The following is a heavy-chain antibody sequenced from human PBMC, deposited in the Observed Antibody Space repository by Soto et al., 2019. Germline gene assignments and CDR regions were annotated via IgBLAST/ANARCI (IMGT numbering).Heavy chain of an antibody. CDR1: GGTFSNYG. Sequence: QVQLVQSGAEVKKPGSSVKVSCKASGGTFSNYGINWVRQAPGHGLEWMGGVIPLFGAANYAQKFQGRVTITADASTSMVYMQLSSLRSEDTAVYYCAREQHDPYDASGYYFNWFDPWGQGTLVTVSS. CDR2: VIPLFGAA. CDR3: AREQHDPYDASGYYFNWFDP. J-gene: IGHJ5*02. V-gene: IGHV1-69*01. D-gene: IGHD3-22*01.